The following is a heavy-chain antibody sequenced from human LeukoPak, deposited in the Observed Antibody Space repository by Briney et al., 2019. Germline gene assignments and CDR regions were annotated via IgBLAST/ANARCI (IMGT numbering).Heavy chain of an antibody. V-gene: IGHV4-39*01. CDR3: ARRGSSWYWYFDY. D-gene: IGHD6-13*01. CDR2: IYYSGST. Sequence: SETLSLTCSVSGGSISSANYYWGWIRQPPGKGLEWIGSIYYSGSTYYNPSLKSRVTISVDTSKNQFSLKLSSVTAADTAVYYCARRGSSWYWYFDYWGQGTLVTVSS. CDR1: GGSISSANYY. J-gene: IGHJ4*02.